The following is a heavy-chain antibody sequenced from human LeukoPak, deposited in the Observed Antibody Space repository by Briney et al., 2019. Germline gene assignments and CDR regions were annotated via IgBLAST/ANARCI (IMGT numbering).Heavy chain of an antibody. V-gene: IGHV3-21*01. CDR2: ISSSSSYI. Sequence: ESLRLSCAASGFTFSSYSMNWVRQAPGKGLEWVSSISSSSSYIYYADSVKGRFTISRDNAKNSLYLQMNSLRAEDTAVYYCARDRSLVGDVWGKGTTVTVSS. CDR1: GFTFSSYS. J-gene: IGHJ6*04. CDR3: ARDRSLVGDV. D-gene: IGHD2-2*01.